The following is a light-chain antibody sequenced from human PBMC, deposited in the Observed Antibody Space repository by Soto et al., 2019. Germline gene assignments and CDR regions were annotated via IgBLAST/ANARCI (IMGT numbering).Light chain of an antibody. V-gene: IGKV1-9*01. CDR3: QQLNSYPLT. CDR2: AAS. J-gene: IGKJ4*01. CDR1: QGISSY. Sequence: DIQMTQSPSSLSASVGDRVTITCRASQGISSYLAWYQQKPGKAPKLLIYAASTLQSGVPSIFSGSGSGTEFTLTISSLQPEDFATYYCQQLNSYPLTFGGGTKVEIK.